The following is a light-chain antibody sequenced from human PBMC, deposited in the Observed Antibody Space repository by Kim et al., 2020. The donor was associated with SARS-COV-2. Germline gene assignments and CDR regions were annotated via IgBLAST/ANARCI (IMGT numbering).Light chain of an antibody. CDR2: ATS. Sequence: EIVLTQSPGTLSLSPGERATLSCRASQSVSTAYLVWYQQKVGQAPRLLLYATSSRANGVPDRFSGSGSETEFSLTISGLEPEDFAVYYFQQFQTTPLTFGGGTKVDIK. CDR3: QQFQTTPLT. V-gene: IGKV3-20*01. CDR1: QSVSTAY. J-gene: IGKJ4*01.